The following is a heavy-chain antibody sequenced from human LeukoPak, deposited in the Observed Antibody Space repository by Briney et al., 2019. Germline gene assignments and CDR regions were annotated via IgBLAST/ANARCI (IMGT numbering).Heavy chain of an antibody. Sequence: RASVKVSCKASGYTFTGYYMHWVRQAPGQGLEWMGWINPNSGGTNYAQKFQGRVTMTRDTSISTAYMELSRLRSDDTAVYYCARGIFPFDWLFTYYFDYWGQGTLVTVSS. V-gene: IGHV1-2*02. CDR1: GYTFTGYY. CDR2: INPNSGGT. CDR3: ARGIFPFDWLFTYYFDY. J-gene: IGHJ4*02. D-gene: IGHD3-9*01.